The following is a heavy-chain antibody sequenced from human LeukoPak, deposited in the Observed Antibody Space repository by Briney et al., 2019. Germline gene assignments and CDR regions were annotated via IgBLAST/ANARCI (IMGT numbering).Heavy chain of an antibody. Sequence: GGSLRLSCAASGFTFSSYWMSWVRQAPGKGLEWVANIKQDGSEKYYVDSVKGRFTISRDNAKNSLYLQMNSLRAEDTAVYCCARENYNYSRGGFDYWGQGTLVTVSS. V-gene: IGHV3-7*01. D-gene: IGHD3-10*01. J-gene: IGHJ4*02. CDR3: ARENYNYSRGGFDY. CDR2: IKQDGSEK. CDR1: GFTFSSYW.